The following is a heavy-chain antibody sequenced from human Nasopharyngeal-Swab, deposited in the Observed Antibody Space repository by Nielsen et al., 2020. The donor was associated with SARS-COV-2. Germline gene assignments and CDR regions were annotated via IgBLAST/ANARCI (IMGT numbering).Heavy chain of an antibody. D-gene: IGHD3-10*01. CDR1: GFTFSSYA. V-gene: IGHV3-23*01. CDR3: AKDVRGSGSLGCMDV. CDR2: ISGSGGST. J-gene: IGHJ6*02. Sequence: GESLKISCAASGFTFSSYAMSWVRQAPGKGLEWVSAISGSGGSTYYADSVKGRFTTSRDNSKNTLYLQMNSLRAEDTAVYYCAKDVRGSGSLGCMDVWGQGTTVTVSS.